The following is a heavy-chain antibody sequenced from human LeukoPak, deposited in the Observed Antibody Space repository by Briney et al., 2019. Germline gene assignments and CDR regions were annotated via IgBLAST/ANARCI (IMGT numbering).Heavy chain of an antibody. J-gene: IGHJ3*02. CDR3: ARFGSGLDI. Sequence: QPGGSLRLSCAASGFTFSTYEMNWVRQAPGKGLEWVSYISISGTTIYYADSVKGRFTISRDNAKNSLYLQMNSLRDEDTAVYYCARFGSGLDIWGQGTMVTVSS. CDR2: ISISGTTI. D-gene: IGHD3-16*01. CDR1: GFTFSTYE. V-gene: IGHV3-48*03.